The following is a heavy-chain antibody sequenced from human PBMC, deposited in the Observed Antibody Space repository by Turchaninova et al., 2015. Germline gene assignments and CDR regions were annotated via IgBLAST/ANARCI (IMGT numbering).Heavy chain of an antibody. J-gene: IGHJ4*02. CDR1: GVTFGSYW. V-gene: IGHV3-74*02. Sequence: EVRLVESGGGLVQPGGSLRLSCAASGVTFGSYWMHWVRQAPGKGLVWVSRINSDGSSTNYADSVKGRFTISRDNAKNTLYLQVNSLRAEDTAVYYCARGSCTSTTCPPYDYWGQGTLVTVSS. D-gene: IGHD2/OR15-2a*01. CDR3: ARGSCTSTTCPPYDY. CDR2: INSDGSST.